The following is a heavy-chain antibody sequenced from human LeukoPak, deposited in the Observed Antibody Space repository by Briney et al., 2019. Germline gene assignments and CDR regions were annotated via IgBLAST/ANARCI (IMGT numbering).Heavy chain of an antibody. D-gene: IGHD2-15*01. J-gene: IGHJ4*02. V-gene: IGHV3-48*04. CDR3: ARDEKDGPLWY. Sequence: GGSLRLSCAASGFSFSSSGMHWVRQAPGKGLEWVSYISSSSSTIYYADSVKGRFTISRDNARNFVYLQLNSLRAEDTAIYYCARDEKDGPLWYWGQGILVFVSS. CDR2: ISSSSSTI. CDR1: GFSFSSSG.